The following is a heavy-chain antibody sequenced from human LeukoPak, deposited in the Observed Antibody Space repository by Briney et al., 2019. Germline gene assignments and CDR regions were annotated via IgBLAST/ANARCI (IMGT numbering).Heavy chain of an antibody. CDR1: GFDVKTNY. J-gene: IGHJ4*02. V-gene: IGHV3-53*01. D-gene: IGHD3-3*01. CDR3: ARDFFDFWGGSWV. Sequence: GGSLRLSCAVSGFDVKTNYMSWVRQAPGKGLEWVSVIFKDGSTYYGDSARGRFSISRDISKNMVYLQMSNLGAEDTAVYFCARDFFDFWGGSWVWGQGTLVTVSS. CDR2: IFKDGST.